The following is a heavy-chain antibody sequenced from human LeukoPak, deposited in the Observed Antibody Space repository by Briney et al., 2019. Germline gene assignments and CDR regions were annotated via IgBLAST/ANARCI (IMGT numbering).Heavy chain of an antibody. CDR1: GFTFSSYA. Sequence: GGSLRLSCAAPGFTFSSYAVSWVRQAPGKGLEWVSAISGSGGSTYYADSVKGRFTISRDNSKNTLYLQMNSLRAEDTAVYYCAKGSSSWPRTFDYWGQGTLVTVSS. CDR2: ISGSGGST. D-gene: IGHD6-13*01. J-gene: IGHJ4*02. CDR3: AKGSSSWPRTFDY. V-gene: IGHV3-23*01.